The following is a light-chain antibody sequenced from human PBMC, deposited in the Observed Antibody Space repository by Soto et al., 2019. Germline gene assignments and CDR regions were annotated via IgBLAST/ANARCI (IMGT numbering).Light chain of an antibody. CDR1: SSDVGGYNY. CDR2: EVS. CDR3: SSYTSSRAYV. V-gene: IGLV2-14*01. J-gene: IGLJ1*01. Sequence: QSVLTXPASVSGSPGQSITISCTGTSSDVGGYNYVSWYQQQSGKAPKLMIHEVSNRPSGVSNRFSGSKSGNTASLTISGLQAEDEADYYCSSYTSSRAYVFGIGTKVTVL.